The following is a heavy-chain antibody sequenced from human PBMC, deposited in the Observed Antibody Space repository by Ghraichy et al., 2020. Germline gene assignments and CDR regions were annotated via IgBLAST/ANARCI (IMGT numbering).Heavy chain of an antibody. CDR3: ASPPLYGSGQNTDYYYYMDV. CDR1: GGSFSGYY. V-gene: IGHV4-34*01. D-gene: IGHD3-10*01. Sequence: SETLSLTCAVYGGSFSGYYWSWIRQPPGKGLEWIGEINHSGSTNYNPSLKSRVTISVDTSKNQFSLKLSSVTAADTAVYYCASPPLYGSGQNTDYYYYMDVWGKGTTVTVSS. CDR2: INHSGST. J-gene: IGHJ6*03.